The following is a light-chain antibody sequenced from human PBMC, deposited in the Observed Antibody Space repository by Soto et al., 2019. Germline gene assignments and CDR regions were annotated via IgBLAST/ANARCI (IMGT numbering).Light chain of an antibody. CDR3: HQISTIPWA. J-gene: IGKJ1*01. CDR1: HSVFDSSYKKNL. Sequence: IGMAHSPEALGGAVGERRSSHWKTTHSVFDSSYKKNLLAWYQQTKGQTPRILIYWASTRESGVPDRFSGISSGTDFTLALRRLQADDVAVYYCHQISTIPWAFGQGTKVDIK. V-gene: IGKV4-1*01. CDR2: WAS.